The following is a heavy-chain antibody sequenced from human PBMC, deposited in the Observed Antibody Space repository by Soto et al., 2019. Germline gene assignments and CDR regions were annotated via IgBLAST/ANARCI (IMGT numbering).Heavy chain of an antibody. J-gene: IGHJ6*02. CDR2: IYTSGST. CDR3: ARACSSTSCSAYPYYYSMGV. Sequence: QVQLQESGPGLVKPSETLSLTCTVSGGSISSYYWHWIRQPAGKGLAWLGRIYTSGSTYNNPSHKSQVTMSVNTSKNQYYLKLNQVTAADTAVYYCARACSSTSCSAYPYYYSMGVWDQGTTVTVSS. CDR1: GGSISSYY. V-gene: IGHV4-4*07. D-gene: IGHD2-2*01.